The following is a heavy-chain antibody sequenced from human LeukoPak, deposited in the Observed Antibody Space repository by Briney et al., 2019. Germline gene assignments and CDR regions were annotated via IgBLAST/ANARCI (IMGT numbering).Heavy chain of an antibody. CDR3: ARHVGSSSLIFDY. V-gene: IGHV4-4*09. D-gene: IGHD6-6*01. Sequence: SETLSLTCTVSGGSISSYYWSWIRQPPGKGLEWIGYIYTSGSTNYNPSPKSRVTISVDTSKNQFSLKLSSVTAADTAVYYCARHVGSSSLIFDYWGQGTLVTVSS. CDR1: GGSISSYY. CDR2: IYTSGST. J-gene: IGHJ4*02.